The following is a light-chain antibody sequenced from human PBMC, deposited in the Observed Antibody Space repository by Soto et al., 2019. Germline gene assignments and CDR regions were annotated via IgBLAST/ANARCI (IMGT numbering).Light chain of an antibody. CDR2: AAS. CDR3: QRSWT. V-gene: IGKV1-39*01. CDR1: QNISDS. Sequence: DIQMTQSPSSLSASVGDRVTITCRASQNISDSLNWYQHKPGQAPKLLIYAASSLQSGVPSRFSGSGSETDCTLTISSLQPEDFASYFCQRSWTFGQGTKL. J-gene: IGKJ2*01.